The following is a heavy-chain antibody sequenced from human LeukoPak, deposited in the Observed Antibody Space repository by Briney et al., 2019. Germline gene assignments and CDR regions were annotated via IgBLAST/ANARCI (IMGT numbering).Heavy chain of an antibody. J-gene: IGHJ5*02. D-gene: IGHD2-15*01. CDR3: AREVHCSGGSCYSYWFDP. V-gene: IGHV1-8*01. Sequence: ASVKVSCKASGYTFTSYDINWVRQATGQGLEWVGWMNPNSGNTGYAQKFQGRVTMTRNTSISTAYMELSSLRSEDTAVYYCAREVHCSGGSCYSYWFDPWGQGTLVTVSS. CDR1: GYTFTSYD. CDR2: MNPNSGNT.